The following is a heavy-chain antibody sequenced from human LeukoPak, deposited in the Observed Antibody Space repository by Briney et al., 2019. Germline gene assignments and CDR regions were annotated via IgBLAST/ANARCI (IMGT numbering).Heavy chain of an antibody. Sequence: GGSLRLSCAASGFTFSSYWMHWVRQAPGKGLVWVSRINSDGSTTNYADSVKGRFTISRDNAKNTLYLQMNSLRAEDTAVYYCARDKVVGATLFDYWGQGTLVTVSS. V-gene: IGHV3-74*01. J-gene: IGHJ4*02. CDR3: ARDKVVGATLFDY. D-gene: IGHD1-26*01. CDR2: INSDGSTT. CDR1: GFTFSSYW.